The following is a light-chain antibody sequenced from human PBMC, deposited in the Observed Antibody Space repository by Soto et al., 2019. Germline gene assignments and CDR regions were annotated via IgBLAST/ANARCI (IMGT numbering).Light chain of an antibody. CDR3: QHFNSWPLL. CDR2: DAS. Sequence: EIVLTQSPATLSLSPGERATLSCRASQSLSSSLAWYQQKPGQAPRLLIYDASNRATGIPARFSGSGSGTDFTLTISSLEPEDFAVYYCQHFNSWPLLFGQGTKVEIK. J-gene: IGKJ1*01. V-gene: IGKV3-11*01. CDR1: QSLSSS.